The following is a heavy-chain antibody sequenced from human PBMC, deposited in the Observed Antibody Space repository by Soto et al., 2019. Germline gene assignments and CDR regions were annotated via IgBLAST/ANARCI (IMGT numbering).Heavy chain of an antibody. Sequence: QVQLVQSGAEEKKPGASVKVSCKASGYTFTSYAMHWVRQAPGQRLEWMGWINAGNGNTKYSQKFQGRVTITRDTSASTVYMELSSLRSEDTAVYYCARAWYDSSGWPPLDYWGQGTLVTVSS. J-gene: IGHJ4*02. V-gene: IGHV1-3*05. CDR3: ARAWYDSSGWPPLDY. CDR1: GYTFTSYA. CDR2: INAGNGNT. D-gene: IGHD3-22*01.